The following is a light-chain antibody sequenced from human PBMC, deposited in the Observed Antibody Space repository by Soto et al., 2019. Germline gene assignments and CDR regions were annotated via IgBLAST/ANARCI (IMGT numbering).Light chain of an antibody. CDR3: QQYNTYSGT. Sequence: DVQMTQSPSSLSASVGDRVTITCGASQSISSYLNWYQQQPGKAPKXXIYKASGLESGVPSRFGGSGYGTEVTLTISSLQSDDVATYYCQQYNTYSGTFGQGTKVDIK. J-gene: IGKJ1*01. CDR1: QSISSY. V-gene: IGKV1-5*03. CDR2: KAS.